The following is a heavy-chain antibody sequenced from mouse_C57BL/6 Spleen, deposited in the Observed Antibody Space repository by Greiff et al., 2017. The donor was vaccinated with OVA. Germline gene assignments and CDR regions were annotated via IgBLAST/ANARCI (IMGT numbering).Heavy chain of an antibody. CDR1: GYAFSSSW. CDR2: IYPGDGDT. CDR3: ARDVDY. V-gene: IGHV1-82*01. Sequence: VKVVESGPELVKPGASVKISCKASGYAFSSSWMNWVKQRPGKGLEWIGRIYPGDGDTNYNGKFKGKATLTADKSSSTAYMQLSSLTSEDSAVYFCARDVDYWGQGTTLTVSS. J-gene: IGHJ2*01.